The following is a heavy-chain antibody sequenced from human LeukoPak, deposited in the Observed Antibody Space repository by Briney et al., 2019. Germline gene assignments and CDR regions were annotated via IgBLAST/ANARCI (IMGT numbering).Heavy chain of an antibody. CDR3: ARGRRLDYGDYVSLFAP. V-gene: IGHV3-11*06. CDR1: GFTFSDYY. J-gene: IGHJ5*02. D-gene: IGHD4-17*01. Sequence: PGGSLRLSCSVSGFTFSDYYMNWIRQAPGKGLEWVSYISSSSSYTNYADSVKGRFTISRDNAKNSLYLQMNSLRAGDTAVYYCARGRRLDYGDYVSLFAPWRQGTLVTVSS. CDR2: ISSSSSYT.